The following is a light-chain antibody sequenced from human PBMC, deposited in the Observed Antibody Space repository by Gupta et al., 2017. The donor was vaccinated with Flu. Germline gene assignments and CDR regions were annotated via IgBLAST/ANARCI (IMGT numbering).Light chain of an antibody. J-gene: IGKJ1*01. V-gene: IGKV4-1*01. CDR2: WAS. CDR3: HQYNSTLGT. Sequence: SRGERATINCKTSKSVLFSTNNKNYLAWYQQKPGQPPKLLIYWASTRDSGVPDRFSGSGSGTDFTLTISSLQSEDVAVYYCHQYNSTLGTFGQGTKVEIK. CDR1: KSVLFSTNNKNY.